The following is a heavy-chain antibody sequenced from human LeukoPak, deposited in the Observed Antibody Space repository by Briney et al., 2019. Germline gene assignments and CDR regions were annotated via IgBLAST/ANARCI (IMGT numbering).Heavy chain of an antibody. CDR2: IGSDASTV. CDR3: TKEGLGSGSSFSGWFDP. D-gene: IGHD3-10*01. V-gene: IGHV3-30*18. CDR1: GFTFSSYE. J-gene: IGHJ5*02. Sequence: RGSLRLSCAASGFTFSSYEMNWVRQSPGEGLEWVAVIGSDASTVYYADSVRGRFTISRDNSRDTLYLQMNSLRPGDTAMYYCTKEGLGSGSSFSGWFDPWGQGTLVTVAS.